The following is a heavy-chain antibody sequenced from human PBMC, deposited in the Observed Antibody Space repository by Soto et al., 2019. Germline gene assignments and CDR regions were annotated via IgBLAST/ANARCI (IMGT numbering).Heavy chain of an antibody. D-gene: IGHD2-8*02. J-gene: IGHJ4*02. Sequence: PGWSLRLSCATSGFILSDCAMNWVRQAPGKGLEWVSYISSSSSVIDYADSVKGRFTVSRDNARNSLYLQMNSLKAEDTAVYYCARDRGSGRYWGQGTLVTVSS. CDR1: GFILSDCA. V-gene: IGHV3-48*01. CDR3: ARDRGSGRY. CDR2: ISSSSSVI.